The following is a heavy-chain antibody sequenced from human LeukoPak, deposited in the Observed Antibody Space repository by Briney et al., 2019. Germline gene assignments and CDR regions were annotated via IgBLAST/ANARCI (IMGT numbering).Heavy chain of an antibody. D-gene: IGHD6-13*01. CDR1: GGSISSYY. J-gene: IGHJ1*01. CDR2: IYYSGST. CDR3: ARHGRSRAVAGIQH. V-gene: IGHV4-59*08. Sequence: SETLSLTCTVSGGSISSYYWSWIRQPPGKGLEWIGYIYYSGSTNYNPSLKSRVTISVDTSKNQFSLKLSSVTAADTAVYYCARHGRSRAVAGIQHWGQGTLVTVSS.